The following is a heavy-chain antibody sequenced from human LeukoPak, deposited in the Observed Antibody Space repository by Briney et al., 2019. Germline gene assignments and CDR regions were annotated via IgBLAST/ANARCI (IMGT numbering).Heavy chain of an antibody. D-gene: IGHD1-26*01. J-gene: IGHJ4*02. Sequence: ASVKVSCKASGYTFTSYGISWVRQAPGQGLEWMGWISAYNGNTNYAQKLQGRVTMTRDTSTSTVYMELSSLRSEDTAVYYCARDSSWELRYFDYWGQGTLVTVSS. CDR2: ISAYNGNT. CDR1: GYTFTSYG. CDR3: ARDSSWELRYFDY. V-gene: IGHV1-18*01.